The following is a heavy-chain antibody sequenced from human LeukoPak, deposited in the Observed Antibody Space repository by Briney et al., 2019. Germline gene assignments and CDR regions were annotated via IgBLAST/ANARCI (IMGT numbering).Heavy chain of an antibody. CDR1: GGSFSGYY. J-gene: IGHJ4*02. Sequence: SETLSLTCAVYGGSFSGYYWSWIRQPPGKGLEWIGEINHSGSTNYNPSLKSRVTISVDTSKNQFSLKLSSVTAADTAVYYCARSGRGYSYGDRYSSSWYYNYWGQGTLVTVPS. CDR3: ARSGRGYSYGDRYSSSWYYNY. CDR2: INHSGST. V-gene: IGHV4-34*01. D-gene: IGHD6-13*01.